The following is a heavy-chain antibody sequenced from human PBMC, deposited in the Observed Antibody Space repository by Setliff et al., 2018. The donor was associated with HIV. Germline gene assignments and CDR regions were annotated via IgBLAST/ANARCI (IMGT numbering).Heavy chain of an antibody. Sequence: ASVKVSCKASGYPFTTYSINWLRQAPGQGPEWMGWIHTSTGKPTYVRDFTGRFVFSLDTSVNTAFLQFSDLKTEDTAVYYCARNSPFPPSSGAHFDFWGPGTLVTVSS. D-gene: IGHD3-22*01. J-gene: IGHJ4*02. V-gene: IGHV7-4-1*02. CDR2: IHTSTGKP. CDR1: GYPFTTYS. CDR3: ARNSPFPPSSGAHFDF.